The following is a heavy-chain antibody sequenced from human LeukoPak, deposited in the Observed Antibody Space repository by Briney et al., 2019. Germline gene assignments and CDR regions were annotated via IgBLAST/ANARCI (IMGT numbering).Heavy chain of an antibody. J-gene: IGHJ4*02. CDR2: ISSSGTYI. Sequence: TGGSLRLSCAASGFVFSSYNMNWVRQAPGKGLEWVSSISSSGTYIYYADSVTGRFTVSRDNAKNSLFLQMSSLRAEDTAVYYCARAVLAAGPDFYYWGQGTVVSVSS. D-gene: IGHD6-19*01. CDR1: GFVFSSYN. V-gene: IGHV3-21*01. CDR3: ARAVLAAGPDFYY.